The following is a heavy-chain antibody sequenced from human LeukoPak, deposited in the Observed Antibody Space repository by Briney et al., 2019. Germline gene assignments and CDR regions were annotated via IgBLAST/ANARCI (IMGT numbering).Heavy chain of an antibody. Sequence: ASVKVSCKASGYTFTSYNMRWVRQAPGQGLEWMGIIKPSGGSTTYAQKSQGRVTMIRDMSMSTLYMELSSLRSEDTAVYYCARVRDGYNDAYDIWGQGTMVTVSS. D-gene: IGHD5-24*01. J-gene: IGHJ3*02. CDR3: ARVRDGYNDAYDI. CDR2: IKPSGGST. V-gene: IGHV1-46*01. CDR1: GYTFTSYN.